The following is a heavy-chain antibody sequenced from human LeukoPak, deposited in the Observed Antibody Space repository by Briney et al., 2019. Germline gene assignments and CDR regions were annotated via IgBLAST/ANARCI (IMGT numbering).Heavy chain of an antibody. V-gene: IGHV3-23*01. CDR1: GFTFSRHG. CDR2: ISPSGDIL. CDR3: ARAAAEDYYYYMDV. D-gene: IGHD6-13*01. Sequence: PGGTLRLSCAASGFTFSRHGMNWVRQAPGKGLEWVSGISPSGDILYYADSVKGQFTISRDNFKNTVYLQMNSLRAEDTALYYCARAAAEDYYYYMDVWGKGTTVTVSS. J-gene: IGHJ6*03.